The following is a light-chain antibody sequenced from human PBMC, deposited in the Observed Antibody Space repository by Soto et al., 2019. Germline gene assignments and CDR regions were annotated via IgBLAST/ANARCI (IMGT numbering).Light chain of an antibody. Sequence: EIVLTQSPATLSLSPGERATLSCRASQSVSSYLAWYQQKPGQAPRLLIYAASNRATGVPARFSGSGSGTDFTLTISNLEPEDFAVYYCQQRSNWPRTFGQGTKVEIK. CDR1: QSVSSY. V-gene: IGKV3-11*01. CDR2: AAS. J-gene: IGKJ1*01. CDR3: QQRSNWPRT.